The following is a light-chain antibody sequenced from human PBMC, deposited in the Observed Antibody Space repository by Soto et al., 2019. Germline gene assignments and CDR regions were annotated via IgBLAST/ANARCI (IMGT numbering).Light chain of an antibody. CDR3: QQYGDLPLT. Sequence: DVQMTQSPSSLSASVGDRVTITCQASQDISKHLSWYQQKPGKAPNLLICDASTLETGVPSRFSGSGSGTEFTFTISSPQPEDFATYYCQQYGDLPLTFGQGTRLEMK. J-gene: IGKJ5*01. V-gene: IGKV1-33*01. CDR1: QDISKH. CDR2: DAS.